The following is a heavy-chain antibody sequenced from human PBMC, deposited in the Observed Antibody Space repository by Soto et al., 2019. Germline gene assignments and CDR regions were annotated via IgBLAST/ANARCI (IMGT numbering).Heavy chain of an antibody. CDR1: GYTFTSYG. D-gene: IGHD5-12*01. J-gene: IGHJ4*02. Sequence: ASVKVSCKASGYTFTSYGISWVRQAPGQGLEWMGWISAYNGNTNYAQKLQGRVTMTTDTSTSTAYMELRSLRSDDTAVYYCARIRPSGYDLALLFDYWCQGTLVTVS. V-gene: IGHV1-18*01. CDR2: ISAYNGNT. CDR3: ARIRPSGYDLALLFDY.